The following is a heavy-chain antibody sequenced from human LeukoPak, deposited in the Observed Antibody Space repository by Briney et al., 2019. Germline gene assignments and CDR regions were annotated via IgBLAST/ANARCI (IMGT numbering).Heavy chain of an antibody. D-gene: IGHD4-23*01. Sequence: ASVKVSCKASGYTFTDYYMQWVRQAPGQGLEWMGWINPNSGGTHYVQRFQGWVTMTRDTSISTAYMELSRLTSDDTAVYYCARVKVVTFDYWGQGTLVTVSS. CDR2: INPNSGGT. J-gene: IGHJ4*02. V-gene: IGHV1-2*04. CDR3: ARVKVVTFDY. CDR1: GYTFTDYY.